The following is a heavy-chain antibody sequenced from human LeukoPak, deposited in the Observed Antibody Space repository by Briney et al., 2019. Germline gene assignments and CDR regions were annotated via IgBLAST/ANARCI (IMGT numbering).Heavy chain of an antibody. D-gene: IGHD5-18*01. Sequence: SGTLSLTCTVSGGSISSSSYYWGWIRQPPGKGLEWIGSIYYSGSTYYNPSLKSRVTISVDTSKNQFSLKLSSVTAADTAVYYCYSYGFPDWFDPWGQGTLVTVSS. CDR1: GGSISSSSYY. CDR2: IYYSGST. J-gene: IGHJ5*02. CDR3: YSYGFPDWFDP. V-gene: IGHV4-39*01.